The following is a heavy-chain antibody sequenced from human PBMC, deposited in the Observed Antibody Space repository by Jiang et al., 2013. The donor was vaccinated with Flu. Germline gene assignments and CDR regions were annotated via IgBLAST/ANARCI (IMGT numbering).Heavy chain of an antibody. V-gene: IGHV4-34*01. CDR2: INHSGST. CDR1: GGSFSSYY. D-gene: IGHD3-22*01. Sequence: LLKPSETLSLTCAVYGGSFSSYYWSWIRQPPGKGLEWIGEINHSGSTSYNPSLKSRVTISVDTSKNQFSLKLSSVTAADTAVYYCARPRVIYYYDNNDYDCWGQGTLVTVSS. J-gene: IGHJ4*02. CDR3: ARPRVIYYYDNNDYDC.